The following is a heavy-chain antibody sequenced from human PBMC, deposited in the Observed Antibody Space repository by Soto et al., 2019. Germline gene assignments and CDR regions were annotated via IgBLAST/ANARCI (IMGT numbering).Heavy chain of an antibody. CDR3: ARGVRYSSLDY. CDR1: GGSISSYY. J-gene: IGHJ4*02. V-gene: IGHV4-59*01. Sequence: PSETLSLTCTVSGGSISSYYWSWIRQPPGKGLEWIGYIYYSGSTNYNPSLKSRVTISVDTSKNQFSLKLSSVTAADTAVYYCARGVRYSSLDYWGQGTLVTVSS. CDR2: IYYSGST. D-gene: IGHD1-26*01.